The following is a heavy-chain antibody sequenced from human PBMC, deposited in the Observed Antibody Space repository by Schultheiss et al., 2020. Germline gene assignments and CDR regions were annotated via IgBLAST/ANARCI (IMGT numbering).Heavy chain of an antibody. D-gene: IGHD3-22*01. V-gene: IGHV4-39*01. J-gene: IGHJ4*02. CDR1: GGSISSNSYY. Sequence: SQTLSLTCTVSGGSISSNSYYWGWIRQPPGKGLEWIGSMYYSGSTYYNPSLKSRVTISVDMSKNQFSLKLSSVTAADTAVYYCARRDSSGYGFDYWGQGTRVTVCS. CDR3: ARRDSSGYGFDY. CDR2: MYYSGST.